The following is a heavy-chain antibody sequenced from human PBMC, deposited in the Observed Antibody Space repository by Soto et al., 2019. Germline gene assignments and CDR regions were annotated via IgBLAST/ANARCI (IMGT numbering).Heavy chain of an antibody. Sequence: VQLVESGGGLVKPGGSLRLSCAASGFTFSDYYMSWIRQAPGKGLEWVSAISGSGGSTYYADSVKGRFTISRDNSKNTLYLQMNSLRAEDTAVYYCAKVEYSSSGHYYYYGMDVWGQGTTVTVSS. CDR3: AKVEYSSSGHYYYYGMDV. CDR1: GFTFSDYY. J-gene: IGHJ6*02. D-gene: IGHD6-6*01. CDR2: ISGSGGST. V-gene: IGHV3-23*04.